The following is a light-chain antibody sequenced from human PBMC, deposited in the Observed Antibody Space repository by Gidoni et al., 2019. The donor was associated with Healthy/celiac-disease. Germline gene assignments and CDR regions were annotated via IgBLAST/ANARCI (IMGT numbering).Light chain of an antibody. V-gene: IGKV3-11*01. CDR1: QRVSSY. CDR3: QQRSNWPPLT. J-gene: IGKJ4*01. CDR2: DAS. Sequence: IVLTQSPATLSLSPGERATLSCRASQRVSSYLAWYQQKPGQAPRLLIYDASNRATGIPARFSGSGSGTDFTLTISSLEPEDFAVYYCQQRSNWPPLTFXGXTKVEIK.